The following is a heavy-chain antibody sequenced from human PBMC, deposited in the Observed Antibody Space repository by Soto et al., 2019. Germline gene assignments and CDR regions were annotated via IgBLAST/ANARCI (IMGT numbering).Heavy chain of an antibody. CDR2: MNPDSGNT. CDR1: GYTFTRFD. CDR3: ARASRKVSGDSYGSFDN. D-gene: IGHD5-18*01. Sequence: QVQLVQSGAEVKIPGASVKVSCKASGYTFTRFDINWVRQAPGQGLEWMGWMNPDSGNTGYAQKFQGRVTMTRNTSISKAYMELSSLRSEDTAVYYCARASRKVSGDSYGSFDNWGQGTLVTVSS. V-gene: IGHV1-8*01. J-gene: IGHJ4*02.